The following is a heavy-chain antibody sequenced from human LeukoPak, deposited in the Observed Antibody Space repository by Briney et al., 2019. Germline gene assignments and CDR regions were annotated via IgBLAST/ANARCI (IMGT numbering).Heavy chain of an antibody. V-gene: IGHV3-21*01. CDR1: GFTFSSYS. CDR2: ISSSSSYI. J-gene: IGHJ3*02. D-gene: IGHD5-18*01. CDR3: ARGGAMVSDAFDI. Sequence: GGSLRLSCAASGFTFSSYSMNWVRQAPGKGLEWVSSISSSSSYIYYADSVKGRFTISRDNAKNSLYLQMNSLRAEDTAVYYCARGGAMVSDAFDIWGQGTMVAVSS.